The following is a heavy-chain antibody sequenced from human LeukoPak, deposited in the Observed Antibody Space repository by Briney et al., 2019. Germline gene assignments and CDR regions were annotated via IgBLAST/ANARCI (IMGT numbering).Heavy chain of an antibody. J-gene: IGHJ4*02. Sequence: GRSLRLSCAASGFTFSSYAMSWVRQAPGKGLEWVSAISGSGGSTYYADSVKGRFTISRDNAKNSLYLQMNSLRAEDTAVYYCASPGLWFGGKYYFDYWGQGTLVTVSS. D-gene: IGHD3-10*01. CDR2: ISGSGGST. CDR1: GFTFSSYA. V-gene: IGHV3-23*01. CDR3: ASPGLWFGGKYYFDY.